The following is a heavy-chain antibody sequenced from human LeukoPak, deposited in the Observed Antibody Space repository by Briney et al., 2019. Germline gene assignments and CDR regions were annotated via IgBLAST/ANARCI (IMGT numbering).Heavy chain of an antibody. V-gene: IGHV3-15*01. CDR3: STGGSSSASYSLGY. D-gene: IGHD6-19*01. J-gene: IGHJ4*02. CDR1: GFIFTNAR. Sequence: SGGSLRLSCAASGFIFTNARMTWVRQPPGKGLEWVGRIKRNTDGGKTDYAAPVKGRFTISRDDSKNTLYLQMNSLKSEDTAVYYCSTGGSSSASYSLGYWGQGALVTVSS. CDR2: IKRNTDGGKT.